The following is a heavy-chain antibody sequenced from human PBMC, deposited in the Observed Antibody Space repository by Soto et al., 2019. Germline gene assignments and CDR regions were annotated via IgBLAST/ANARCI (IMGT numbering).Heavy chain of an antibody. D-gene: IGHD3-22*01. J-gene: IGHJ4*02. CDR3: AQDRRLSDPSGYYSSLDY. CDR1: GFTFSSYA. Sequence: PGGSLRLSCAASGFTFSSYAMSWVRQAPGKGLEWVSAISGSGGSTYYADSVEGRFTISRDNSKNTLYLQMNSLRAEDTAVYYCAQDRRLSDPSGYYSSLDYWGQGTLVTVSS. CDR2: ISGSGGST. V-gene: IGHV3-23*01.